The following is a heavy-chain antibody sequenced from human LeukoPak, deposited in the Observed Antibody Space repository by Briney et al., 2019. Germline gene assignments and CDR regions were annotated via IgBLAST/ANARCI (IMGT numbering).Heavy chain of an antibody. CDR3: AREGSSFDY. CDR1: GFTFSTYS. CDR2: ISSTSRFM. Sequence: GGSLRLSCAASGFTFSTYSMNWVRQAPGKGLEWVSYISSTSRFMCYADSVKGRFIISRDNAKNSLYLQMNSLRAEDTAVYYCAREGSSFDYWGQGNLVTVSP. D-gene: IGHD6-19*01. V-gene: IGHV3-21*01. J-gene: IGHJ4*02.